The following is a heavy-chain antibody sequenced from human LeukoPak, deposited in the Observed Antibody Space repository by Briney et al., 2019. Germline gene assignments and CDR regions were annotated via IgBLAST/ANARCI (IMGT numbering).Heavy chain of an antibody. D-gene: IGHD4-17*01. J-gene: IGHJ3*01. Sequence: SETLSLTCAVYGGSLSGHYWSWIRQSPGKGLEWIGDIHHDGRTKYSPSLKSRVSILLDTSKNEVSLRLTPVTAADTALYFCAREPVPQDYGDTANAYALWGQGTMVIVSS. CDR2: IHHDGRT. V-gene: IGHV4-34*01. CDR3: AREPVPQDYGDTANAYAL. CDR1: GGSLSGHY.